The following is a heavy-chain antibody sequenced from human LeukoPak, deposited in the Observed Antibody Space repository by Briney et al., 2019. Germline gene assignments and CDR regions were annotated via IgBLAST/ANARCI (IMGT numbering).Heavy chain of an antibody. CDR3: ARDLSYSGSSGYSDY. D-gene: IGHD3-22*01. CDR2: ITSSSTYI. Sequence: PGGSLRLSCATSGFTFSSHSMNWVRQAPGKWLEWVSSITSSSTYIYYADSVKGRFTISRDNAKSSLYLQMNSLRAEDTAVYYCARDLSYSGSSGYSDYWGQGNLVTVSS. J-gene: IGHJ4*02. CDR1: GFTFSSHS. V-gene: IGHV3-21*01.